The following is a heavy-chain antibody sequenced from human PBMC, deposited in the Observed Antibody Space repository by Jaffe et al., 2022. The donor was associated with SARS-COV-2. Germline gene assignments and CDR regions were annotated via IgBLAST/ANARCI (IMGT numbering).Heavy chain of an antibody. D-gene: IGHD3-10*01. CDR2: ISSSSSYI. CDR1: GFTFSSCS. V-gene: IGHV3-21*01. CDR3: ARGELLPYYMDV. J-gene: IGHJ6*03. Sequence: EVQLVESGGGLVKPGGSLRLSCAASGFTFSSCSMNWVRQAPGKGLEWVSSISSSSSYIYYADSVKGRFTISRDNAKNSLYLQMNSLRAEDTAVYYCARGELLPYYMDVWGKGTTVTVSS.